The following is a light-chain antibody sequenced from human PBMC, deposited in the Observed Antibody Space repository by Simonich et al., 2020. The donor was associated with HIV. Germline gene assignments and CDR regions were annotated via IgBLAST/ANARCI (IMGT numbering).Light chain of an antibody. CDR3: SSYAGSNNLV. Sequence: QSALTQPASVSGSPGQSITISCTGTSSDVGGYNHVSWYQQQPGKAPKLMIYDVSSQPSGVPDRFSGSKSGNTASLTVSGLQAEDEADYYCSSYAGSNNLVFGGGTKLTVL. CDR1: SSDVGGYNH. V-gene: IGLV2-8*01. CDR2: DVS. J-gene: IGLJ2*01.